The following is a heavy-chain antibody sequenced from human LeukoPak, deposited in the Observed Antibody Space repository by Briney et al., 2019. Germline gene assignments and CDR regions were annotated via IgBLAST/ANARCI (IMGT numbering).Heavy chain of an antibody. V-gene: IGHV3-20*04. CDR1: GFTFDDYG. J-gene: IGHJ3*02. CDR3: ARDQDRAFDI. Sequence: GGSLRLSCAASGFTFDDYGMSWVRQAPGKGLEWVSGINWNGGSTGYADSVKGRFTISRDNSKNTLYLQMNSMRAEDTAVYYCARDQDRAFDIWGQGTMVTVSS. CDR2: INWNGGST.